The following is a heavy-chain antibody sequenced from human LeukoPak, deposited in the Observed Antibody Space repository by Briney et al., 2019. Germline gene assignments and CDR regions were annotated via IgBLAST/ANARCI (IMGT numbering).Heavy chain of an antibody. J-gene: IGHJ4*02. D-gene: IGHD1-26*01. CDR1: GFTSSSYG. CDR3: ANEPNIPTRASGSYLAW. Sequence: GGSLRLSCAASGFTSSSYGMHWVRQAPGKGLEWVAFIRYDGSNKYYADSVKGRFTISRDNSKNTLYLQMNSLRAEDTAVYYCANEPNIPTRASGSYLAWWGQGTLVTVSS. CDR2: IRYDGSNK. V-gene: IGHV3-30*02.